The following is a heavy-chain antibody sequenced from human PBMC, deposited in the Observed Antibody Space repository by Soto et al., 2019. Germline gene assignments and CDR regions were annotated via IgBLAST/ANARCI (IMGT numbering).Heavy chain of an antibody. J-gene: IGHJ5*02. CDR2: IFSNDEK. D-gene: IGHD2-15*01. CDR3: ARLRVGVVAENWFDP. Sequence: KESGPVLVKPTETLTLTCTVSGFSLSNARMGVSWIRQPPGKALEWLAHIFSNDEKSYSTSLKSRLTISKDTSKSQVVLTMTNMDPVDTATYYCARLRVGVVAENWFDPWGQGTLVTVSS. V-gene: IGHV2-26*01. CDR1: GFSLSNARMG.